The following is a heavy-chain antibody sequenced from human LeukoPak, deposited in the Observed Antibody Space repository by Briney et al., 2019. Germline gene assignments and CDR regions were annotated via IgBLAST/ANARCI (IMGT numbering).Heavy chain of an antibody. V-gene: IGHV3-53*01. CDR2: ISSGGST. J-gene: IGHJ5*02. CDR1: GFTVSNSF. D-gene: IGHD3-10*01. CDR3: ARDSFSGSYLFDP. Sequence: GGSLRLSCAASGFTVSNSFMNWVRQAPGRGLEWVSLISSGGSTEYADSVKGRFTVSRDNSRNTLYLQMSSLRVEDTAVYYCARDSFSGSYLFDPRGQGTLVTVSS.